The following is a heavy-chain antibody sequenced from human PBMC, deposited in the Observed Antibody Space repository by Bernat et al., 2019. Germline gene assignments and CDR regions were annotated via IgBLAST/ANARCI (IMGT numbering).Heavy chain of an antibody. CDR3: ARGGGGDYDILTSFDY. Sequence: QVQLVESGGGLVKPGGSLRLSGAASGFTFSDYYMSWIRQAPGKGLEWVSDISSSSSYTNYADPVKGRFTISRDNAKNSLYLQMNSLRAEDTAVYYCARGGGGDYDILTSFDYWGQGTLVNVSS. J-gene: IGHJ4*02. CDR2: ISSSSSYT. D-gene: IGHD3-9*01. CDR1: GFTFSDYY. V-gene: IGHV3-11*05.